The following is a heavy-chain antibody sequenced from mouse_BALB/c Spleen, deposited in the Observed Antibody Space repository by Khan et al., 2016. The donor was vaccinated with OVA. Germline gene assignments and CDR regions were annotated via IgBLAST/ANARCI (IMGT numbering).Heavy chain of an antibody. D-gene: IGHD1-1*01. CDR2: IYPGDGIS. CDR1: GYTFTSYW. Sequence: QVQLKESGTELARPGASVKLSCKASGYTFTSYWMQWVKQRPGQGLEWIGAIYPGDGISRYTQKFKGKATLTADKSSSTAYMQLSSLASEDSAVYYCARGGITTGYFDYWGQGTTLTVSS. V-gene: IGHV1-87*01. CDR3: ARGGITTGYFDY. J-gene: IGHJ2*01.